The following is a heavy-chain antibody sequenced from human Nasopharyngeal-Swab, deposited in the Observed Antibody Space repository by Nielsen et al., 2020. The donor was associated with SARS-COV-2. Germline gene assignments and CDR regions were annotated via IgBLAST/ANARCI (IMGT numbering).Heavy chain of an antibody. D-gene: IGHD6-13*01. V-gene: IGHV3-11*04. J-gene: IGHJ4*02. CDR3: ASERTPLAATGTLDY. CDR2: ISSSGSTI. CDR1: GFTFSDYY. Sequence: GESLKISCAASGFTFSDYYLSWIRPAPGKGLEWVSYISSSGSTIFYADSVKGRFTISRDNAKNSLYLQMNSLRAEDTAVYYCASERTPLAATGTLDYWGQGTLVTVSS.